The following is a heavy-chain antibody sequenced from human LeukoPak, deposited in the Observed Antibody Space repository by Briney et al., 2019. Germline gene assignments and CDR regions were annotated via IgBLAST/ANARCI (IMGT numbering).Heavy chain of an antibody. CDR3: ARVYSSSGYYFDY. Sequence: GGSLRLSCAASGFTFSSYSMNWVRQAAGKGLEWVSSISSSSSYIYYADSVKGRFTISRDNAKNSLYLQMNSLRAEDTAVYYCARVYSSSGYYFDYWGQGTLVTVSS. J-gene: IGHJ4*02. D-gene: IGHD6-13*01. CDR1: GFTFSSYS. CDR2: ISSSSSYI. V-gene: IGHV3-21*01.